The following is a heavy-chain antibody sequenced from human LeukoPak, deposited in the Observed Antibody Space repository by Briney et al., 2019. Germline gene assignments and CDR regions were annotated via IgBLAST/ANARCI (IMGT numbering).Heavy chain of an antibody. J-gene: IGHJ4*02. D-gene: IGHD5-12*01. Sequence: GGSLRLSCAASGFTFSSYWMSWVRQAPGKGLEWVANINQGGSVQYYMDSVKGRFTISRDDAKNSLYVQMDSLRDEDTAVYYCARVEYSGWNLEYWGQGTLVTVSS. V-gene: IGHV3-7*01. CDR3: ARVEYSGWNLEY. CDR2: INQGGSVQ. CDR1: GFTFSSYW.